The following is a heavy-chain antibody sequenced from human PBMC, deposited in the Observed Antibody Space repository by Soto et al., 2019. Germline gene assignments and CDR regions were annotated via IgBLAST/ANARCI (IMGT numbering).Heavy chain of an antibody. D-gene: IGHD3-22*01. Sequence: GASVKVSCKASGGTFSSYAISWVRQAPGQGLEWMGGIIPIFGTANYAQKFQGRVTITADESTSTAYMELSSLRSEDTAVYYCAREGGGYPAPTLWGGHYYYYGMDVWGQGTTVTVSS. J-gene: IGHJ6*02. V-gene: IGHV1-69*13. CDR1: GGTFSSYA. CDR2: IIPIFGTA. CDR3: AREGGGYPAPTLWGGHYYYYGMDV.